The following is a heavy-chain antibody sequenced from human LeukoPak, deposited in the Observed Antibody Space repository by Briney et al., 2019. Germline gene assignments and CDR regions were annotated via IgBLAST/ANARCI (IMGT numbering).Heavy chain of an antibody. CDR3: TRGGNWAFDY. V-gene: IGHV4-59*01. Sequence: PSETLSLTCTVSGGPISSYYWSWIRQPPGKGLEWIGYIFYSGNTNYNPSLKSRVTISVDTSKNQFSLKLSSVTAADTAVYYCTRGGNWAFDYWGQGTLVTVSS. D-gene: IGHD4-23*01. J-gene: IGHJ4*02. CDR2: IFYSGNT. CDR1: GGPISSYY.